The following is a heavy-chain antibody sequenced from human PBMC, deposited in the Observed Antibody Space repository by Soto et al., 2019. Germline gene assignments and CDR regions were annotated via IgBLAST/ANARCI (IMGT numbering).Heavy chain of an antibody. CDR3: ARTGSQGWGIVLMVYAPHEFDY. V-gene: IGHV1-18*04. D-gene: IGHD2-8*01. CDR2: ISAYNGNT. J-gene: IGHJ4*02. Sequence: QVQLVQSGAEVKKPGASVKVSCKASGYTFTSYGISWVRQAPGQGLEWMGWISAYNGNTNYAQKLQGRVTMTTDTYTSTAYMELRSLRSDDTAVYYCARTGSQGWGIVLMVYAPHEFDYWGQGTLVTVSS. CDR1: GYTFTSYG.